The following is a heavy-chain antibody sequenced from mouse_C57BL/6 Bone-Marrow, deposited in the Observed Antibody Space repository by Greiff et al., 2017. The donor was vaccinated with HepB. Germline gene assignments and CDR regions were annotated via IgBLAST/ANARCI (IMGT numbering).Heavy chain of an antibody. CDR3: TRGGNYYGLYWYFDV. J-gene: IGHJ1*03. CDR1: GFTFSSYA. CDR2: ISSGGDYI. V-gene: IGHV5-9-1*02. D-gene: IGHD1-1*01. Sequence: EVQLVESGEGLVKPGGSLKLSCAASGFTFSSYAMSWVRQTPEKRLEWVAYISSGGDYIYYADTVKGRFTISRDNARNTLYLQMSSLKSEDTAMYYCTRGGNYYGLYWYFDVWGTGTTVTVSS.